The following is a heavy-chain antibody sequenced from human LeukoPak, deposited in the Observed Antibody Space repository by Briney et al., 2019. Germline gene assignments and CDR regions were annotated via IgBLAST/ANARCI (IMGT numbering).Heavy chain of an antibody. Sequence: PGGSLRLSCAASGFTDNTNHMSWVRQAPGKGLEWVANIKQDGSEINYVDSVKGRFTISRDNAKNSMYLQMNSLRAEDTAVYYCVRDYEQLRTWAYGHWGQGTLVTVSS. CDR3: VRDYEQLRTWAYGH. CDR1: GFTDNTNH. CDR2: IKQDGSEI. V-gene: IGHV3-7*05. D-gene: IGHD6-13*01. J-gene: IGHJ4*02.